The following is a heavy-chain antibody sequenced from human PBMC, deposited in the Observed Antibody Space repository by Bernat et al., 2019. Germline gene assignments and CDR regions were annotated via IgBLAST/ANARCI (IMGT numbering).Heavy chain of an antibody. V-gene: IGHV3-7*03. J-gene: IGHJ4*02. CDR3: ARMASVPGSYHYFDY. CDR1: GFTFSSYW. CDR2: IKQDGSEK. Sequence: EVQLVESGGGLVQPGGSLRLSCAASGFTFSSYWMSWVRQAPGKGLEWVANIKQDGSEKYYVDSVKGRVTISRDNAKNSLYLQMNSLRAEDTAVYYCARMASVPGSYHYFDYWGQGTLVTVSS. D-gene: IGHD3-10*01.